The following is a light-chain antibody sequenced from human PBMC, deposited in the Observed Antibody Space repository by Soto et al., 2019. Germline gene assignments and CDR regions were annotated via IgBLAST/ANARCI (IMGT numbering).Light chain of an antibody. J-gene: IGKJ1*01. V-gene: IGKV4-1*01. CDR1: QSVLYSSNNKNY. CDR2: WAS. Sequence: DIVLTQSPDSVAVSLGERATINCTSSQSVLYSSNNKNYLAWYQQKPGQPPKALIYWASTRESGVPDRFSGSGSGTDFTLTISSLQAEDVAVYYCQQYYTTPWPFGQGTNVDIK. CDR3: QQYYTTPWP.